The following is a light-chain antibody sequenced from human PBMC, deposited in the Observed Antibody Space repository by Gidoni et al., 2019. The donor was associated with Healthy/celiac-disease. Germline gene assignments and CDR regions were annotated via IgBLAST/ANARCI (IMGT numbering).Light chain of an antibody. V-gene: IGKV1-8*01. CDR3: QQYYSYPRT. CDR1: QGISSY. J-gene: IGKJ1*01. Sequence: IRMTQSPSSLSASTGDRVTITCRASQGISSYLAWYQQKPGKAPKLLIYAASTLQSGVPSRFSGSGSGTDFTLTISCLQSEDFATYYCQQYYSYPRTFGQGTKVEIK. CDR2: AAS.